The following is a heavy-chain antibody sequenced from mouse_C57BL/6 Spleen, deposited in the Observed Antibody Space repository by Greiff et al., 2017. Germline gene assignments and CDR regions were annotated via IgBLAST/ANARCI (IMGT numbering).Heavy chain of an antibody. J-gene: IGHJ3*01. V-gene: IGHV1-55*01. D-gene: IGHD1-1*01. CDR2: IYPGSGST. CDR1: GYTFTSYW. CDR3: ARQDGSSFAWFAY. Sequence: QVQLQQPGAELVKPGASVKMSCKASGYTFTSYWITWVKQRPGQGLEWIGDIYPGSGSTNYNEKFKSKATLTVDTSSSTAYMQLSSLTSEDSAVYVCARQDGSSFAWFAYWGQGTLVTVSA.